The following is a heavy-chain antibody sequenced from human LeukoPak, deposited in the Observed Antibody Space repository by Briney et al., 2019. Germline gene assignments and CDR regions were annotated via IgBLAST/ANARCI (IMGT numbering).Heavy chain of an antibody. Sequence: GASVKVSCKASGYTFTSYGISWVRQAPGQGLEWMGGIIPIFGTANYAQKFQGRVTITTDESTSTAYMELSSLRSEDTAVYYCARQMRKLAPAGHWYFDLWGRGTLVTVSS. CDR3: ARQMRKLAPAGHWYFDL. J-gene: IGHJ2*01. D-gene: IGHD6-13*01. CDR2: IIPIFGTA. CDR1: GYTFTSYG. V-gene: IGHV1-69*05.